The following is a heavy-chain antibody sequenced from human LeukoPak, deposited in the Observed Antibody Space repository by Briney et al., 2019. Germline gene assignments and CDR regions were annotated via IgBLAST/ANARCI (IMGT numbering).Heavy chain of an antibody. D-gene: IGHD5-18*01. CDR3: AKGLVDTSENGMDV. J-gene: IGHJ6*02. V-gene: IGHV3-48*01. Sequence: GGSLRLSCAASGFTFSSYSMNWVRQAPGKGLEWVSYISSSSSTIYYADSVKGRFTISRDNAKNSLYLQMNSLRAEDTAVYYCAKGLVDTSENGMDVWGQGTTVTVSS. CDR1: GFTFSSYS. CDR2: ISSSSSTI.